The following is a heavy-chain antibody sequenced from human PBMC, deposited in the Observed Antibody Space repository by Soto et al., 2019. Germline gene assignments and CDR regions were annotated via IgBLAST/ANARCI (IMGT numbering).Heavy chain of an antibody. CDR3: ARGRGYCSGGSCYWFDP. D-gene: IGHD2-15*01. Sequence: SVKVSCKASGYTFTSYDINWVRQATGQGLEWMGWMNPNSGNTGYAQKFQGRVTMTRNTSISTAYMELSSLRSEDTAVYYCARGRGYCSGGSCYWFDPWGQGTLVTVSS. J-gene: IGHJ5*02. CDR1: GYTFTSYD. CDR2: MNPNSGNT. V-gene: IGHV1-8*01.